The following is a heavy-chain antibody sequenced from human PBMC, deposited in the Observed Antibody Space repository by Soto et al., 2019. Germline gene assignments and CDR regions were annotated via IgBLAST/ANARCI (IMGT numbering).Heavy chain of an antibody. Sequence: QVQLQESGPRLVKPAETLSLTCTVSGGFLDRSYWSCIRQSPGKGLEWIGYVYESGSTSYNPSHKGRVAVSVDMSKTHFSLTVAAVTAADTAVYYCVRHLPVPMAVGSVDIGGRGTLSAVSS. CDR1: GGFLDRSY. J-gene: IGHJ3*02. CDR3: VRHLPVPMAVGSVDI. D-gene: IGHD2-8*01. CDR2: VYESGST. V-gene: IGHV4-59*08.